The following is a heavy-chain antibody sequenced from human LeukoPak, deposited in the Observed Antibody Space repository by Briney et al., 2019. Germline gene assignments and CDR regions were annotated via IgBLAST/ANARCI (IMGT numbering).Heavy chain of an antibody. CDR1: GASVSSGDYY. D-gene: IGHD5-12*01. CDR3: ARRRIVATIDY. V-gene: IGHV4-31*03. Sequence: SETLSLTCTVSGASVSSGDYYWSWLRQHPGKGLEWIGYIHYSGPTYSNPSLRSRVTLSVDTSNNLLSLKLSSVTAADTAVYYCARRRIVATIDYWGQGTLVTVSS. CDR2: IHYSGPT. J-gene: IGHJ4*02.